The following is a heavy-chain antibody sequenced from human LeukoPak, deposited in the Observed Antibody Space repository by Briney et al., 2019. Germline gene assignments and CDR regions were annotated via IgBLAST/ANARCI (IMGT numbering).Heavy chain of an antibody. CDR3: ARDITGTASY. Sequence: GGSLRLSCAASEFTFSSYWMSWVRQAPGKGLEWVSAISGSSSSTYYADSVKGRFTISRDTSKNTLYLQMNSLRVEDTAVYYCARDITGTASYWGQGTLVTVSS. J-gene: IGHJ4*02. CDR1: EFTFSSYW. CDR2: ISGSSSST. V-gene: IGHV3-23*01. D-gene: IGHD1-20*01.